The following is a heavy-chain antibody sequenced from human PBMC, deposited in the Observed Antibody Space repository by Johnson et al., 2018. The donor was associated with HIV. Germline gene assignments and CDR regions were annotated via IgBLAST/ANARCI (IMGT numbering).Heavy chain of an antibody. CDR2: MGTAGDT. Sequence: VHLVESVGGVVQPRRSLRLSCAASGFTFSNYDIHWVRQATGKGLEWVSTMGTAGDTYYAGSVKGRFTVSRENAKNSLYLQMNSLRAGDTAVYYCARGGSRTTMFGVDINLGGFDIWGQGTRVTVSS. CDR3: ARGGSRTTMFGVDINLGGFDI. CDR1: GFTFSNYD. J-gene: IGHJ3*02. V-gene: IGHV3-13*01. D-gene: IGHD3-3*01.